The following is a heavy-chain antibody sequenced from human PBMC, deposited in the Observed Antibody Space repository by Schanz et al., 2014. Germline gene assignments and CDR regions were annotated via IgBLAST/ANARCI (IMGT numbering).Heavy chain of an antibody. V-gene: IGHV3-33*08. J-gene: IGHJ3*01. Sequence: VHLLDSGGGLVQPGGSLRLSCAASGFTFSSYAMSWVRQAPGKGLEWVAVISYDGSFKNYADSVRGRITMSRDNSKNTMYLQINNLRADDTAVYYCARELPGVVAFDFWGQGTMVTVSS. CDR2: ISYDGSFK. CDR1: GFTFSSYA. D-gene: IGHD7-27*01. CDR3: ARELPGVVAFDF.